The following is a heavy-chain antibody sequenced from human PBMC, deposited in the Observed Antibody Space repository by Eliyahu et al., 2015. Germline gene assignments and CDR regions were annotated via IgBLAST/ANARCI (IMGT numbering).Heavy chain of an antibody. D-gene: IGHD3-22*01. CDR1: XFTFXXYA. CDR2: ISGSGGST. V-gene: IGHV3-23*01. J-gene: IGHJ5*02. Sequence: EVQLLESGGGLVQPGGSLXLSCAASXFTFXXYAMXWVRQAPGKGLGXVSAISGSGGSTYYADSVKGRFTISRDNSKNTLYLQMNSLRAEDTAVYYCSRDSSGYYYGGGFRFDPWGQGTLVTVSS. CDR3: SRDSSGYYYGGGFRFDP.